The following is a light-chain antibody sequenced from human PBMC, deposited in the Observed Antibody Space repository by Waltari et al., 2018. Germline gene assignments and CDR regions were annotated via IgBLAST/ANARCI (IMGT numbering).Light chain of an antibody. J-gene: IGKJ1*01. V-gene: IGKV3-15*01. CDR3: QQYNNWSPWT. CDR2: GAS. CDR1: RTISSN. Sequence: ETVMTQSPATLSVSPGERATLSCRTSRTISSNLAWYQQKPGQAPRLLIYGASIRATGVPARFSGSGSGTQFTLTIHSLQSEDFAVYYCQQYNNWSPWTFGQGTKVEIK.